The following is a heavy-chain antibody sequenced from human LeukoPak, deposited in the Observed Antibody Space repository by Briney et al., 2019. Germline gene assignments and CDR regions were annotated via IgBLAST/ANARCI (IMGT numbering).Heavy chain of an antibody. Sequence: GASVKVSCKASGYTFTSYDINWVRQATGQGLEWMGWMNPNSGNTGYAQKFQGRVTITADKSTSTAYMELSSLRSEDTAVYYCARDPPTNPLWSVWFDPWGQGTLVTVSS. J-gene: IGHJ5*02. CDR2: MNPNSGNT. V-gene: IGHV1-8*03. D-gene: IGHD3-3*01. CDR3: ARDPPTNPLWSVWFDP. CDR1: GYTFTSYD.